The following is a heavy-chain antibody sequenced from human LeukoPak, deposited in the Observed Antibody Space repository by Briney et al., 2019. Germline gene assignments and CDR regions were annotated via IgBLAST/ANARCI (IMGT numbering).Heavy chain of an antibody. CDR1: RFTVSGNY. D-gene: IGHD4-11*01. V-gene: IGHV3-53*01. CDR3: ARERLDDYGNSSFYY. CDR2: IYSGGST. Sequence: GGSLRLSCAASRFTVSGNYMSWVRQAPGKGLEWVSVIYSGGSTYYADSVKGRFTISRDNSKNTLYLQMNSLRAEDTAVYYCARERLDDYGNSSFYYCVQGTLVTVSS. J-gene: IGHJ4*02.